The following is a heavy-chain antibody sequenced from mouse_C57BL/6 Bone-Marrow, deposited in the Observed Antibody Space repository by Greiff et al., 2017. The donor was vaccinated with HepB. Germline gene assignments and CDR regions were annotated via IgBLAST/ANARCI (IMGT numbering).Heavy chain of an antibody. CDR2: IHPNSGST. D-gene: IGHD1-1*01. J-gene: IGHJ2*01. Sequence: QVQLQQPGAELVKPGASVKLSCKASGYTFTSYWMHWVKQRPGQGLEWIGMIHPNSGSTNYNEKFKSKATLTVDKSSSTAYMQLSSLTSEDSAVYYCARYVIYYYGSSIDYWGQGTTLTVSS. CDR3: ARYVIYYYGSSIDY. V-gene: IGHV1-64*01. CDR1: GYTFTSYW.